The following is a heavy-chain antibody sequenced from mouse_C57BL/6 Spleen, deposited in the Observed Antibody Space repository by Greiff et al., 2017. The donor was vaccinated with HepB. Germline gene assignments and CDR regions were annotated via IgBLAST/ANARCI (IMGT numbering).Heavy chain of an antibody. CDR1: GYTFTSYG. Sequence: VQLQQSGAELARPGASVKLSCKASGYTFTSYGISWVKQRTGQGLEWIGEIYPRSGNTYYNEKFKGKATLTADKSSSTAYMELRSLTSEDSAVYFCYGSSYVGYWGQGTTLTVSS. CDR2: IYPRSGNT. CDR3: YGSSYVGY. D-gene: IGHD1-1*01. J-gene: IGHJ2*01. V-gene: IGHV1-81*01.